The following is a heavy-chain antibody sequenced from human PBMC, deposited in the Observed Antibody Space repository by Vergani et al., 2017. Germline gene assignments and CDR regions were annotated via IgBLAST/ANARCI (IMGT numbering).Heavy chain of an antibody. CDR1: GFTFSSYA. J-gene: IGHJ6*03. CDR2: ISYDGSNK. V-gene: IGHV3-30*04. D-gene: IGHD3-9*01. Sequence: QVQLVESGGGVVHPGRSLRLSCAASGFTFSSYAMHWVRQAPGTGLEGVAVISYDGSNKYYADSVKGRFTISRDNSKNTLYLQMNSLRAEDTAVYYCARKGVQEMTGYDSPEDYYDYMAVWGKGTTVTVSS. CDR3: ARKGVQEMTGYDSPEDYYDYMAV.